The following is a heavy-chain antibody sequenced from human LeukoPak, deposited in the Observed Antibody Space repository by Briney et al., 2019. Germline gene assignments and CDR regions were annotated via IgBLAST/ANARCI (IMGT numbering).Heavy chain of an antibody. V-gene: IGHV1-2*04. J-gene: IGHJ4*02. CDR3: ARGAPSYCSSTSCLAYYFDC. CDR1: GYTFTGYY. CDR2: INPNSGGT. Sequence: ASVKVSCKASGYTFTGYYMHWVRQAPGQGLEWMGWINPNSGGTNYAQKFQGWVTMTRDTSISTAYMELSRLRSDDTAVYYCARGAPSYCSSTSCLAYYFDCWGQGTLVTVSS. D-gene: IGHD2-2*01.